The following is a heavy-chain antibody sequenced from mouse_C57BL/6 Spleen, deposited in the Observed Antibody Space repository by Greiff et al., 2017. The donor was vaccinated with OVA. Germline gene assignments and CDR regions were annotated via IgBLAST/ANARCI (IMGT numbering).Heavy chain of an antibody. CDR1: GFSLTSYG. CDR2: IWSGGST. V-gene: IGHV2-2*01. D-gene: IGHD1-1*01. J-gene: IGHJ4*01. CDR3: ARNFITTVVATRAMDY. Sequence: QVQLKESGPGLVQPSQSLSITCTVSGFSLTSYGVHWVRQSPGKGLEWLGVIWSGGSTDYTAAFISRLSISKDNSKSQVFFKMNSLQADDTAIYYCARNFITTVVATRAMDYWGQGTSVTVSS.